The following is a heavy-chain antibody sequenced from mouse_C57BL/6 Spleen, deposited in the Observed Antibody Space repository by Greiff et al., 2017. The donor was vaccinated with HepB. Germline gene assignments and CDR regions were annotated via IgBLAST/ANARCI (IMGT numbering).Heavy chain of an antibody. V-gene: IGHV3-6*01. Sequence: EVQLQESGPGLVKPSQSLSLTCSVTGYSITSGYYWNWIRQFPGNKLEWMGYISYDGSNNYNPSLKNRISITRDTSKNQFFLKLNSVTTEDTATYYCASAYDGYYVFYFDYWGQGTTLTVSS. CDR1: GYSITSGYY. CDR3: ASAYDGYYVFYFDY. CDR2: ISYDGSN. D-gene: IGHD2-3*01. J-gene: IGHJ2*01.